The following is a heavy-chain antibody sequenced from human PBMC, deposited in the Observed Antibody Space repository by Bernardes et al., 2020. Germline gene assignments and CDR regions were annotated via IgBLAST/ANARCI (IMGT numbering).Heavy chain of an antibody. V-gene: IGHV3-23*01. CDR3: AKDLDSSAWYEGDY. CDR2: INHGGQNT. J-gene: IGHJ4*02. CDR1: GFPFSNYA. D-gene: IGHD6-19*01. Sequence: GRSLRLSCAASGFPFSNYAMNWVRRAPGKGLEWVSTINHGGQNTHYADSVRGRFIISRDNSKDTLFLQMDSLRAEDTAVYHCAKDLDSSAWYEGDYWGQGTLVTVSS.